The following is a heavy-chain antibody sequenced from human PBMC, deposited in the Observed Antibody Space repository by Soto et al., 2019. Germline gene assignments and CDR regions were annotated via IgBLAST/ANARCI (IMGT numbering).Heavy chain of an antibody. D-gene: IGHD2-2*01. V-gene: IGHV1-18*01. J-gene: IGHJ5*02. CDR3: ARDPCEDTSCYSRNWFDP. CDR2: ISAYNGNT. CDR1: GYTFTSYG. Sequence: ASVKVSCKASGYTFTSYGISWVRQAPGQGLEWMGWISAYNGNTNYAQKLQGRVTMTTDTSTSTAYMELRSLRSDDTAVYYCARDPCEDTSCYSRNWFDPWGQGTLVTVSS.